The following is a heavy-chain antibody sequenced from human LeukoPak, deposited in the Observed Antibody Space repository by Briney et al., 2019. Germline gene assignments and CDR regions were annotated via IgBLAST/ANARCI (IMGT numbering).Heavy chain of an antibody. D-gene: IGHD3-16*01. J-gene: IGHJ4*02. Sequence: PGGSLRLSCVASGFSFDNYAMNWVRQAPGKGLGWVSLIIGSSGSTFYADSVKGRFTISRDKSKNTLYLQMNSLRAEDTAVYYCARRGGGKYPYYFDSWGRGTPVTVSS. CDR3: ARRGGGKYPYYFDS. V-gene: IGHV3-23*01. CDR1: GFSFDNYA. CDR2: IIGSSGST.